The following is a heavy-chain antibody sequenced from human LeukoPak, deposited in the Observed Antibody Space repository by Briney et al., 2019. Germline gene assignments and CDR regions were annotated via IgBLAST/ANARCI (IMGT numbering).Heavy chain of an antibody. J-gene: IGHJ1*01. CDR2: IIPIFGTA. D-gene: IGHD2-2*01. V-gene: IGHV1-69*05. CDR3: ARVTYCSSTSCYFDEYFQR. Sequence: SVKVSCKASGGTFSSYAISWVRQAPGQGLEWMGGIIPIFGTANYAQKFQGRVTITTDESTSTAYMELSSLRSEDTAVYYCARVTYCSSTSCYFDEYFQRWGQGTLVTVSS. CDR1: GGTFSSYA.